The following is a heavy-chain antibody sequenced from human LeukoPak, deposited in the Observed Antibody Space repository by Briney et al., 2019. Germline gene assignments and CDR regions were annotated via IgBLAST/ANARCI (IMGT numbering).Heavy chain of an antibody. Sequence: SETLSLTCTVSGGSISSSSYYWGWIRQPPGKGLEWIGEINHSGSTNYNPSLKSRVTISVDTSKNQFSLKLSSVTAADTAVYYCARSRWGSFDYWGQGTLVTVSS. CDR2: INHSGST. D-gene: IGHD3-16*01. J-gene: IGHJ4*02. CDR1: GGSISSSSYY. V-gene: IGHV4-39*07. CDR3: ARSRWGSFDY.